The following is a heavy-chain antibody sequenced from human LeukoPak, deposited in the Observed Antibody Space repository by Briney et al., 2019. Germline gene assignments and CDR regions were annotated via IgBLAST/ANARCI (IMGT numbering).Heavy chain of an antibody. CDR1: GGTFSSYA. CDR2: IIPIFGTA. Sequence: GASVKVSCKASGGTFSSYAISWVRQAPGQGLEWMGGIIPIFGTANYAQKFQGRVTITTDESTSTACMELSSLRSEDTAVYYCATYGDSSGYYYDFDYWGQGTLVTASS. D-gene: IGHD3-22*01. V-gene: IGHV1-69*05. J-gene: IGHJ4*02. CDR3: ATYGDSSGYYYDFDY.